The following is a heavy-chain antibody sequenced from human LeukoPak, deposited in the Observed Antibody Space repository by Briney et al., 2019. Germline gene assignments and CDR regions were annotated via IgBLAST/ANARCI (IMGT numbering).Heavy chain of an antibody. J-gene: IGHJ4*02. Sequence: SETLSLTCAVYGESFSDYYWSWIRQPPGKGLEWIGEINHSGSTNYSPSLKSRVTISVDMSKNQFSLKLSSVTAADTAVYYCARYSSDWGHFEYWGQGTLVTVSS. CDR1: GESFSDYY. V-gene: IGHV4-34*01. D-gene: IGHD6-19*01. CDR3: ARYSSDWGHFEY. CDR2: INHSGST.